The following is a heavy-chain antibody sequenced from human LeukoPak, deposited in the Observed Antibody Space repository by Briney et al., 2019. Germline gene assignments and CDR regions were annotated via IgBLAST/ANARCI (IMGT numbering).Heavy chain of an antibody. D-gene: IGHD2-2*01. CDR1: GGSISSYY. J-gene: IGHJ4*02. CDR2: IYTSGST. V-gene: IGHV4-4*07. Sequence: PSETLSLTCTVSGGSISSYYWSWIRQPAGKGLEWIGRIYTSGSTNYNPSLKSRVTISVDRSKNQFSLKLSSVTAADTAVHYCARGVPAAAFDYWGQGTLVTVSS. CDR3: ARGVPAAAFDY.